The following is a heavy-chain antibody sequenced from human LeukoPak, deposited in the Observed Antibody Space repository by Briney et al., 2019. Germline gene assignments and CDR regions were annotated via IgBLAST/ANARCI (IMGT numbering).Heavy chain of an antibody. V-gene: IGHV3-30*18. CDR2: ISYDGSNK. CDR1: GFTFSSYG. J-gene: IGHJ4*02. Sequence: GRSLRLSCAASGFTFSSYGMHWVRQAPGKGLEWVAVISYDGSNKYYADSVKGRFTISRDNSKNTLYLQMNSLRAEDTAVYYCAKDVGLGGAPFDYWGQGTLVTVSS. D-gene: IGHD3-16*01. CDR3: AKDVGLGGAPFDY.